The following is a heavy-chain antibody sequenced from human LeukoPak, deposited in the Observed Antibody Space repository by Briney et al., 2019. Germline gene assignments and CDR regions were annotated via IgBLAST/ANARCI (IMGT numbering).Heavy chain of an antibody. CDR1: GYTLTELS. V-gene: IGHV1-24*01. Sequence: ASVKVSCTVSGYTLTELSMHWVRQAPGKGLEWMGGFDPEDGETIYAQKFQGRVTMTEDTSTDTAYMELSSLRSEDTAVYYCATPYGGYGGGYFDYWGQGTLVTVSS. D-gene: IGHD5-12*01. J-gene: IGHJ4*02. CDR3: ATPYGGYGGGYFDY. CDR2: FDPEDGET.